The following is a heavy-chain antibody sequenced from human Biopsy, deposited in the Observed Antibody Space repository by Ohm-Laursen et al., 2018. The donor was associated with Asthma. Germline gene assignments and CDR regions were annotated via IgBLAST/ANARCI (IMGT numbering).Heavy chain of an antibody. D-gene: IGHD2-15*01. Sequence: SDTLSLTCTVSGGSVSSGSYYWSWIRQPPGKGLAWVSYIPYSGSTDYNSSLKSRLTISMDTSKNQFSLKLSSVTAADTAVYYCARVPTTLRYFDLWGRGTLVTVSS. CDR1: GGSVSSGSYY. CDR2: IPYSGST. V-gene: IGHV4-61*01. J-gene: IGHJ2*01. CDR3: ARVPTTLRYFDL.